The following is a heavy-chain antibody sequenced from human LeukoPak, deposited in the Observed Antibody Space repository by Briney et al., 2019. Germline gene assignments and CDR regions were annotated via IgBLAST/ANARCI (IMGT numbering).Heavy chain of an antibody. CDR2: IKQDGSEK. V-gene: IGHV3-7*01. CDR3: ARDRCSSTSCPDAFDI. D-gene: IGHD2-2*01. J-gene: IGHJ3*02. Sequence: PGGSLRLSCAASGFTFSSYWMSWVRQAPGKGLEWVANIKQDGSEKYYVDSVKGRFTISRDNAKNSLYLQMNSLRAEDTAVYYCARDRCSSTSCPDAFDIWGQGTMVTVSS. CDR1: GFTFSSYW.